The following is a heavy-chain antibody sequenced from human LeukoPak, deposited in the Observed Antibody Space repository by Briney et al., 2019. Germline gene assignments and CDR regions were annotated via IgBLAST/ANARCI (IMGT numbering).Heavy chain of an antibody. CDR2: IIPIFGTA. CDR3: ARREYSGYNYYFDY. Sequence: GASVKVSCKASGGTFSSYAISWVRQAPGQGLEWMGGIIPIFGTANYAQKFQGRVTITADESTSTAYMELSSLRSEDTAVYYCARREYSGYNYYFDYWGQGTLVTVSS. J-gene: IGHJ4*02. CDR1: GGTFSSYA. V-gene: IGHV1-69*13. D-gene: IGHD5-12*01.